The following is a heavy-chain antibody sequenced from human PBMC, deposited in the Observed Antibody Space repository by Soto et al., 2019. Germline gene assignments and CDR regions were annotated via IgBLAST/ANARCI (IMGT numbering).Heavy chain of an antibody. D-gene: IGHD3-3*01. CDR1: GFTFSSYG. CDR3: AKLTSYYDFWSDPFDY. CDR2: ISYDGSNK. V-gene: IGHV3-30*18. Sequence: GGSLRLSCAASGFTFSSYGMHWVRQAPGKGLEWVAVISYDGSNKYYADSVKGRFTISRDNSKNTLYLQMNSLRAEDTAVYYCAKLTSYYDFWSDPFDYWGQGTLVTVSS. J-gene: IGHJ4*02.